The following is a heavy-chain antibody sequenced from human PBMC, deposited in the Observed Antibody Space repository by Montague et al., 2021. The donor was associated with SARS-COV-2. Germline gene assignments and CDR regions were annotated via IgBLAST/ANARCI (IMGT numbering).Heavy chain of an antibody. J-gene: IGHJ1*01. D-gene: IGHD4-17*01. CDR3: ADYGDTEPFQH. V-gene: IGHV3-48*04. CDR1: GFTFGSYS. CDR2: ISRSSRTI. Sequence: SLRLSCAASGFTFGSYSMNWVRQAPGKGLEWASYISRSSRTIYYADSVKGRTTISRDNAKNSLYLQMNSLRAEDTAVYYCADYGDTEPFQHWGQGTLVTVSS.